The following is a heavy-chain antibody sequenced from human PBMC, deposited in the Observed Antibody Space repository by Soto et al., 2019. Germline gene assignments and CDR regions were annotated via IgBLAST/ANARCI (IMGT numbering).Heavy chain of an antibody. D-gene: IGHD5-12*01. CDR1: GYTFTSYG. J-gene: IGHJ6*03. V-gene: IGHV1-18*01. Sequence: QVQLVQSGAEVKKPGASVKVSCKASGYTFTSYGISWVRQAPGQGLEWMGWISAYNGNTNYAQKLQGRVTMTTDTSTSTAYMELRSLRSDDTAVYYCARDYSGYDYDYYYYMDVWGKGTTVTVSS. CDR3: ARDYSGYDYDYYYYMDV. CDR2: ISAYNGNT.